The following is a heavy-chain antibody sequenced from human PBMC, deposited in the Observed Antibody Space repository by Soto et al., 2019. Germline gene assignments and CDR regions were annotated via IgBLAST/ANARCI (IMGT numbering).Heavy chain of an antibody. V-gene: IGHV3-23*01. D-gene: IGHD2-2*01. J-gene: IGHJ6*03. CDR3: AKLGYCSSTSCRDYYYYYYMDV. CDR2: ISGSGGST. Sequence: GGSLRLSCAASGFTFSSYAMSWVRQAPGKGLEWVSAISGSGGSTYYADSVKGRFTISRDNSKNTLYLQMNSLRAEDTAVYYCAKLGYCSSTSCRDYYYYYYMDVWGKGTTVTVSS. CDR1: GFTFSSYA.